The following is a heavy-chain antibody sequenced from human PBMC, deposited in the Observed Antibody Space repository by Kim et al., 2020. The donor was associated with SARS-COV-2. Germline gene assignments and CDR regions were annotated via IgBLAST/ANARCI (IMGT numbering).Heavy chain of an antibody. D-gene: IGHD1-26*01. V-gene: IGHV4-39*01. J-gene: IGHJ5*02. Sequence: TPTHKRRVTISVDTSKNQFSLTLSSVTAADPAVYYCARHVVGATNWFDPWGQGTLVTVSS. CDR3: ARHVVGATNWFDP.